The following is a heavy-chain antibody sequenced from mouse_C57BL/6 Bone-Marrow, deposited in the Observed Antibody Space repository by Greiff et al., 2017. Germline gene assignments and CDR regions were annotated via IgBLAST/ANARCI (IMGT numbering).Heavy chain of an antibody. V-gene: IGHV1-69*01. D-gene: IGHD2-3*01. Sequence: VQLQQPGAELVMPGASVKLSCKASGYTFTSYWMHWVKQRPGQGLEWIGEIDPSDSYTNYNQKFKGKSTLTVDKSSSTASMQLSSLTSEDSAVYYCARGDDPEDYWGQGTSVTVSS. J-gene: IGHJ4*01. CDR3: ARGDDPEDY. CDR1: GYTFTSYW. CDR2: IDPSDSYT.